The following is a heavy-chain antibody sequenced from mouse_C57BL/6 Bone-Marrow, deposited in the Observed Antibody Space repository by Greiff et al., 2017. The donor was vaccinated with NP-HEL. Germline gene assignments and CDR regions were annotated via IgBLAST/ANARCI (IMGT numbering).Heavy chain of an antibody. V-gene: IGHV7-1*01. J-gene: IGHJ3*01. CDR1: GFTFSDFY. D-gene: IGHD1-1*01. CDR2: SRNKANDYTT. Sequence: DVMLVESGGGLVQSGRSLRLSCATSGFTFSDFYMEWVRQAPGKGLEWIAASRNKANDYTTEYSASVKGRFIVSRDTSQSILYLQMNALRAEDTAIYYCARDAHYGSSPFAYWGQGTLVTVSA. CDR3: ARDAHYGSSPFAY.